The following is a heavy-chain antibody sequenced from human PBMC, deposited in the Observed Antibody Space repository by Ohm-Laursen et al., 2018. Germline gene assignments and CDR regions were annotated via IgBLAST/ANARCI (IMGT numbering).Heavy chain of an antibody. Sequence: SLRLSCAASGFTFSSYWMTWVRQASGKGLEWVANIKEDGSVKQYVGSVRGRFTLSRDNAKNLVYLQMSSLRAEDTAVYYCATSANYAWRDWGQGTLVTVSS. D-gene: IGHD4/OR15-4a*01. CDR3: ATSANYAWRD. CDR2: IKEDGSVK. V-gene: IGHV3-7*01. J-gene: IGHJ4*02. CDR1: GFTFSSYW.